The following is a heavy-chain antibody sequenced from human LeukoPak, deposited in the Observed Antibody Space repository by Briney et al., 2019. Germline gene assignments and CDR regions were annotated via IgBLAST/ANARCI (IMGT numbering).Heavy chain of an antibody. CDR1: GGSISSYY. Sequence: PSETLSLTCTVSGGSISSYYWSWIRQPAGKGLEWIGRIYTSGSTNYNPSLKSRVTMSVDTSKNQFSLKLSSVTAADTAVYYCARDDTPRWYYYDSSGYYFDYWGQGTLVTVSS. J-gene: IGHJ4*02. V-gene: IGHV4-4*07. D-gene: IGHD3-22*01. CDR3: ARDDTPRWYYYDSSGYYFDY. CDR2: IYTSGST.